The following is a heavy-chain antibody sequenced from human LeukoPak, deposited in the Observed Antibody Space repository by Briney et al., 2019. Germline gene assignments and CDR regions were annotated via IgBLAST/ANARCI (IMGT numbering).Heavy chain of an antibody. CDR3: ARGEQQLLSNMFDY. CDR2: ISSSSSYI. D-gene: IGHD2-2*01. CDR1: GFTFSSYS. V-gene: IGHV3-21*01. Sequence: GGSLRLPCAASGFTFSSYSMNWVRQAPGKGLEWVSSISSSSSYIYYADSVKGRFTISRDNAKNSLYLQMNSLRAEDTAVYYCARGEQQLLSNMFDYWGQGTLVTVSS. J-gene: IGHJ4*02.